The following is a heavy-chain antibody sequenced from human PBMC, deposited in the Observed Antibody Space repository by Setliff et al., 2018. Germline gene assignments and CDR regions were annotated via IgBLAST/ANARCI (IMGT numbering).Heavy chain of an antibody. Sequence: GASVKVSCKASGDTFSTYALSWVRQAPGQGLEWMGGVIPLLETTKYAQKFQGRVTITADKSTSTGYMELSSLRSEDTAVYYCARDRTAYTYGLDVWGQGTTVTVSS. CDR3: ARDRTAYTYGLDV. CDR2: VIPLLETT. D-gene: IGHD3-16*01. V-gene: IGHV1-69*06. J-gene: IGHJ6*02. CDR1: GDTFSTYA.